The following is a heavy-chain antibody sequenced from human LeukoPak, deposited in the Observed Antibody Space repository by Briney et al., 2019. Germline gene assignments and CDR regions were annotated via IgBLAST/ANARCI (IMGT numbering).Heavy chain of an antibody. Sequence: GGSLRLSCAASGFTVSSNYMSWVRQAPGKGLEWVSVIYSGGSTYHADSVKGRFTISRDNSKNTLYLQMNSLRAEDTAVYYCARPFARDASYWGQGTLVTVSS. J-gene: IGHJ4*02. V-gene: IGHV3-66*02. CDR2: IYSGGST. CDR1: GFTVSSNY. CDR3: ARPFARDASY.